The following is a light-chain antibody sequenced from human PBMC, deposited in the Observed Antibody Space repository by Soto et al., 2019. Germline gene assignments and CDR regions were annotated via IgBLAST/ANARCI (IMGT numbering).Light chain of an antibody. Sequence: QSALTQPASVSGSPGQSITIAFTGTSSDVGGYKYVSWYQQHPGKAPKLMIYDVSNRPSGVSNRFSGSKSGNTASLTISGLQAVDEADYYCSSYTSSSTLDVFGTGTKVTVL. CDR3: SSYTSSSTLDV. V-gene: IGLV2-14*01. CDR1: SSDVGGYKY. CDR2: DVS. J-gene: IGLJ1*01.